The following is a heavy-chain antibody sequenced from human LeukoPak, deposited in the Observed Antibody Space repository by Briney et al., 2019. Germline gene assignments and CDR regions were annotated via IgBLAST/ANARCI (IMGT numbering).Heavy chain of an antibody. Sequence: PSETLSLTCTVSGASISSYYWSWIRQPAGKGLEWIGRIHTSGGTRYNPSLKSRITMSVDASKNQFSLKLSSVTAADTAVYYCARHGPTVPPYYYYYMDVWGKGTTVTVSS. CDR3: ARHGPTVPPYYYYYMDV. CDR1: GASISSYY. V-gene: IGHV4-4*07. D-gene: IGHD4-11*01. J-gene: IGHJ6*03. CDR2: IHTSGGT.